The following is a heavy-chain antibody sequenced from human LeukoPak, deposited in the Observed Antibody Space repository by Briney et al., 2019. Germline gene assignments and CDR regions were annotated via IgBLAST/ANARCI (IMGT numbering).Heavy chain of an antibody. J-gene: IGHJ4*02. V-gene: IGHV3-23*01. CDR2: ISRSGGST. CDR3: AKLGGAVDY. CDR1: GFTFSNYA. Sequence: GGSLRLSCAASGFTFSNYAMTWVRQAAGKGLEWVSTISRSGGSTYYADSVKGRFTISRDNSKNTPYLQMNSLRAEDTAVYYCAKLGGAVDYWGQGTLVTVSS. D-gene: IGHD2-21*01.